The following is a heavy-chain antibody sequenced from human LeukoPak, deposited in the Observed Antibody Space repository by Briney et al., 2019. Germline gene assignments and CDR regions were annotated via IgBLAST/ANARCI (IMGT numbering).Heavy chain of an antibody. CDR3: ARELPREVTLDY. V-gene: IGHV3-74*01. CDR1: GFTFISYG. D-gene: IGHD2-21*02. J-gene: IGHJ4*01. Sequence: GGSLRLSCAASGFTFISYGMQWVRQAPGEGRVWVSRINTDGSEISYADSVKGRFTLSRDNAKNTLYLQMNSLRGEDTAVYYCARELPREVTLDYWGQGTLVTVSS. CDR2: INTDGSEI.